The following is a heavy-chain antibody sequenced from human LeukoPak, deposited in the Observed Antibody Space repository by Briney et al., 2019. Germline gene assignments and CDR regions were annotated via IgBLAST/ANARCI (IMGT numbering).Heavy chain of an antibody. CDR2: IYYSGST. V-gene: IGHV4-59*08. CDR3: ARGGITMVRGALGHYYGMDV. Sequence: SETLSLTCTVSGGSISSYYWSWIRQPPGKGLEWIGYIYYSGSTNCNPSLKSRVTISVDTSKNQFSLKLSSVTAADTAVYYCARGGITMVRGALGHYYGMDVWGQGTTVTVSS. D-gene: IGHD3-10*01. J-gene: IGHJ6*02. CDR1: GGSISSYY.